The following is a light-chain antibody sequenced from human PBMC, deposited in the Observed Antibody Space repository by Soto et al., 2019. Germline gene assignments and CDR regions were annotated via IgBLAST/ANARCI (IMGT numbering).Light chain of an antibody. CDR3: SSYTSSSTLPVV. Sequence: QSVLTQPASVSGSPGQSITISCTGTSSDGGGYNYVSWYPQHPGKAPKLMIYDVSNRPSGVSNRFSGSKSGNTASLTISGLQAEDEADYYCSSYTSSSTLPVVFGGGTKLTVL. CDR2: DVS. V-gene: IGLV2-14*01. J-gene: IGLJ2*01. CDR1: SSDGGGYNY.